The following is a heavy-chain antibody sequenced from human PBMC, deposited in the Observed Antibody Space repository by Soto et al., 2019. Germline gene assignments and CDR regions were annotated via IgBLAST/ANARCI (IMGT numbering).Heavy chain of an antibody. J-gene: IGHJ4*02. V-gene: IGHV3-9*01. CDR1: GFTFDDYA. CDR3: AKGTPGIAAVLPLVDDY. D-gene: IGHD6-13*01. CDR2: ISWNSGSI. Sequence: EVQLVESGGGLVQPGRSLRLSCAASGFTFDDYAMHWVRQAPGTGLEWVSGISWNSGSIGYADSVKGRFTISRDNAKNSRYQQMNSLRAEDTALYYCAKGTPGIAAVLPLVDDYWGQGTLVIVSS.